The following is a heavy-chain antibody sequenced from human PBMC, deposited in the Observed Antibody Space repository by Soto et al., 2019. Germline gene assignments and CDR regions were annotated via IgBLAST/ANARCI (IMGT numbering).Heavy chain of an antibody. Sequence: GGSLRLSCTASGFSFGDYAMTWVRQAPGKGLEWVGFIRSRAYGTTTEYAASVKGRFIISRDDSKSIAYLQMNSLKTEDTAVSYCNSGAGNWGQGT. V-gene: IGHV3-49*04. CDR2: IRSRAYGTTT. CDR1: GFSFGDYA. CDR3: NSGAGN. D-gene: IGHD6-19*01. J-gene: IGHJ4*02.